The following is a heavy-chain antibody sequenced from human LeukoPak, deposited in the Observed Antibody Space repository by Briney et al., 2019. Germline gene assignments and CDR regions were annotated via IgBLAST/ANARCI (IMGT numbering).Heavy chain of an antibody. V-gene: IGHV1-18*01. CDR3: ARRYASADLDAFNI. Sequence: GASVKVSCKASGYTFTSYGISWVRQAPGQGLEWMGWISAYNGNTNYAQKLQGRVTMTTDTSTSTAYMELRSLRSDDTAVYYCARRYASADLDAFNIWGQGTMVTVSS. J-gene: IGHJ3*02. CDR1: GYTFTSYG. D-gene: IGHD3-10*01. CDR2: ISAYNGNT.